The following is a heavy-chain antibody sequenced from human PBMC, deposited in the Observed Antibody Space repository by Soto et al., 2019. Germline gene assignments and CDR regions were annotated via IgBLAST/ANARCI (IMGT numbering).Heavy chain of an antibody. Sequence: SETLSLTCTVSGGSISSGGYHWSWIRQHPGKGLEWIGYIYYSGSTYYNPSLKSRVTISVDTSKNQFSLKLSSVTAADTAVYYCARTTYYYGSGSYAVVGNWFDPWGQGTLVTVSS. D-gene: IGHD3-10*01. CDR3: ARTTYYYGSGSYAVVGNWFDP. CDR1: GGSISSGGYH. J-gene: IGHJ5*02. V-gene: IGHV4-31*03. CDR2: IYYSGST.